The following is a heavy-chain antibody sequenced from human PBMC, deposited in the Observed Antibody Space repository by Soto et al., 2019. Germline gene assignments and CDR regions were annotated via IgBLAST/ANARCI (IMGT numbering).Heavy chain of an antibody. D-gene: IGHD6-6*01. CDR2: ISYSGST. Sequence: QVQLQESGPGLVKPSETLSLTCTVSGGSISSYYWSWIRQPPGKGLEWIGYISYSGSTNYNPSLNSRVTISVDTSKNQFSLKLSSVTAAVTAVYYCARGSSSPDLGYWGQGTLVTVSS. CDR3: ARGSSSPDLGY. J-gene: IGHJ4*02. CDR1: GGSISSYY. V-gene: IGHV4-59*01.